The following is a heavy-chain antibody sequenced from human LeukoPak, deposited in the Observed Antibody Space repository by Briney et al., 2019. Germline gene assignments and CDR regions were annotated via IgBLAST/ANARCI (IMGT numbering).Heavy chain of an antibody. V-gene: IGHV4-34*01. CDR2: INHSGST. CDR1: GGSFSGYY. D-gene: IGHD5-24*01. J-gene: IGHJ5*02. CDR3: ARGLEMATICWFDP. Sequence: SETPSLXCAVYGGSFSGYYWSWIRQPPGKGLEWIGEINHSGSTNYNPSLKSRVTISVDTSKNQFSLKLSSVTAADTAVYYCARGLEMATICWFDPWGQGTLVTVSS.